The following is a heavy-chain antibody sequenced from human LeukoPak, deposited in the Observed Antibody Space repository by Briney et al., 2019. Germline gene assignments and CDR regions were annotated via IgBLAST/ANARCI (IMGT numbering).Heavy chain of an antibody. V-gene: IGHV1-2*02. CDR1: GGTFSSYA. CDR2: INPNSGGT. D-gene: IGHD2-2*01. Sequence: ASVKVSCKASGGTFSSYAISWVRQAPGQGLEWMGWINPNSGGTNYAQKFQGRVTMTRDTSISTAYMELSRLRSDDTAVYYCARESTSLRSWFDPWGQGTLVTVSS. CDR3: ARESTSLRSWFDP. J-gene: IGHJ5*02.